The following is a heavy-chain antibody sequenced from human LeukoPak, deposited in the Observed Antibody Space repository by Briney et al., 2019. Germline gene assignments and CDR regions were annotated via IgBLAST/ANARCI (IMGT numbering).Heavy chain of an antibody. CDR1: GGSISSYY. CDR2: IYYSGST. J-gene: IGHJ5*02. CDR3: ARRSTMIRGVLSLYWFDP. Sequence: SETLSLTCTVSGGSISSYYWSWIRQPPGKGLEWIGYIYYSGSTNYNPSLKSRVTISVDTSKNQFSLKLSSVTAADTAVYYCARRSTMIRGVLSLYWFDPWGQGTLVTVSS. D-gene: IGHD3-10*01. V-gene: IGHV4-59*01.